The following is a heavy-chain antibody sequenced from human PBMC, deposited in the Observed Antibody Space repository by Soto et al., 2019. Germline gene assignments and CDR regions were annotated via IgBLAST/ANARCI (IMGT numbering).Heavy chain of an antibody. V-gene: IGHV3-7*03. J-gene: IGHJ4*02. CDR1: EFKFSNYW. Sequence: LRLSCAASEFKFSNYWMSWVRQAPGKGLEWVGNIKHDTSEAHYADSVEGRFTITRDNIKNFLFLQMNGLRADDTASYYCARDGLLFSGPYRPSRFDYWGLGTLVTVSS. CDR2: IKHDTSEA. D-gene: IGHD3-16*02. CDR3: ARDGLLFSGPYRPSRFDY.